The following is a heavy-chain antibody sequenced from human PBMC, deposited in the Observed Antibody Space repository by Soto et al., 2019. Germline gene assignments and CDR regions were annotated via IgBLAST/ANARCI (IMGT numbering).Heavy chain of an antibody. V-gene: IGHV3-15*01. CDR3: TTVDLYNWNYEGWFDP. Sequence: LRLSCAASGFTFSNAWMSWVRQAPGKGLEWVGRIKSKTDGGTTDYAAPVKGRFTISRDDSKNTLYLQMNSLKTEDTAVYYCTTVDLYNWNYEGWFDPWGQGTLVTVSS. CDR1: GFTFSNAW. J-gene: IGHJ5*02. CDR2: IKSKTDGGTT. D-gene: IGHD1-7*01.